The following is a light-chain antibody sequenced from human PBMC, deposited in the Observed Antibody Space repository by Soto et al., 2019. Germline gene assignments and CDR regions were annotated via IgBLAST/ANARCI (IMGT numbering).Light chain of an antibody. CDR2: YAS. CDR3: QQYNNWPPIT. Sequence: EIMMTQSPATLSVSPGERATLSCRASQSACNNVAWYQQKPGQAPRLLIYYASTRATGIPDRFSGSGSGTEFTLTISSLQSEDFALYYCQQYNNWPPITFGQGTRLEIK. CDR1: QSACNN. V-gene: IGKV3-15*01. J-gene: IGKJ5*01.